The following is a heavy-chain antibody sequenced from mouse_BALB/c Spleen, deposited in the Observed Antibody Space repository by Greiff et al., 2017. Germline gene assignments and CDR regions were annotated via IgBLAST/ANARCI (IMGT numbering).Heavy chain of an antibody. D-gene: IGHD1-1*01. V-gene: IGHV3-1*02. CDR1: GYSITSGYS. CDR3: AREVITTAFD. J-gene: IGHJ3*01. Sequence: DVKLVESGPDLVKPSQSLSLTCTVTGYSITSGYSWHWIRPFPGNKLEWMGYIHYSGSTNYNPSLKSRISITRDTSKNQFFLQLNSVTTEDTATYDCAREVITTAFDWGQGTLVTVSA. CDR2: IHYSGST.